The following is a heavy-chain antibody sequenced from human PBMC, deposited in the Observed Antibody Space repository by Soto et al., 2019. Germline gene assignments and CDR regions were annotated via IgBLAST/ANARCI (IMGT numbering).Heavy chain of an antibody. J-gene: IGHJ5*02. CDR3: ARGFRGAVRFDP. CDR2: INHSGST. CDR1: SGSFSGYY. D-gene: IGHD3-10*01. V-gene: IGHV4-34*01. Sequence: QVQLQQWGAGLLKPSETLSLTCAVYSGSFSGYYWSWIRQPPGKGLEWIGEINHSGSTNYNPSLKSRVTISVDTSKNQFSLKLSSVTAADTAVYYCARGFRGAVRFDPWGQGTLVTVSS.